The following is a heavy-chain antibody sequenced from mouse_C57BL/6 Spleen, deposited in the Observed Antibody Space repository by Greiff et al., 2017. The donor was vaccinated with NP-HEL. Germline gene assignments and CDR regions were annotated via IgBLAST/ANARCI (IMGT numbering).Heavy chain of an antibody. V-gene: IGHV1-69*01. CDR1: GYTFTSYW. Sequence: QVQLQQPGAELVMPGASVKLSCKASGYTFTSYWMHWVKQRPGQGLEWIGEIDPSDSYTNYNQKFKGKSTLTVDKSSSTAYMQLSSLTSEDSAVYYCARSGAITTVVATSGDFDVWGTGTTVTVSS. CDR2: IDPSDSYT. CDR3: ARSGAITTVVATSGDFDV. J-gene: IGHJ1*03. D-gene: IGHD1-1*01.